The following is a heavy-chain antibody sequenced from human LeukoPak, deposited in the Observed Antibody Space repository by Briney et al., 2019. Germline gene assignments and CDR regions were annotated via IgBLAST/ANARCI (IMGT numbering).Heavy chain of an antibody. CDR2: IYHSGST. D-gene: IGHD1-26*01. V-gene: IGHV4-38-2*02. Sequence: PSETLSLTCTVSGYSISSGYYWGWIRQPPGKGLEWIGSIYHSGSTYYNPSLKSRVTISVDTSKNQFSLKLSSVTAADTAVYYCASCCEVGATTWYFDYWGQGTLVTVSS. J-gene: IGHJ4*02. CDR1: GYSISSGYY. CDR3: ASCCEVGATTWYFDY.